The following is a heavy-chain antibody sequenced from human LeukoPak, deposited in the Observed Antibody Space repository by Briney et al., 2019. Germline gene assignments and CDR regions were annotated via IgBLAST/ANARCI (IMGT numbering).Heavy chain of an antibody. D-gene: IGHD2-2*01. V-gene: IGHV3-23*01. J-gene: IGHJ3*02. Sequence: GESLRLSCAASGFTFSSYAMSWVRQAPGKGLEWVSAISGSGNTTHHSDSVKGRFNISRDNCKRTLFLQMNSLSAEDTAVYYCARGPVCGGTTCYSIGAFDIWGQGTMVTVSS. CDR3: ARGPVCGGTTCYSIGAFDI. CDR1: GFTFSSYA. CDR2: ISGSGNTT.